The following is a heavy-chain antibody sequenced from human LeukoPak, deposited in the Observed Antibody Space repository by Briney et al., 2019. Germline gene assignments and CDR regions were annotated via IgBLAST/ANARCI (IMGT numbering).Heavy chain of an antibody. CDR2: ISHTGDTQ. D-gene: IGHD2-15*01. V-gene: IGHV3-48*01. CDR3: ARDRGYCTGGSCYRYFET. CDR1: RFTFSSYA. J-gene: IGHJ4*02. Sequence: GGSLRLSCAASRFTFSSYAMSWVRQAPGKGLEWVSYISHTGDTQYYADSVKGRLTISRDNAKNSGYLQMNTLRAEDTAVYYCARDRGYCTGGSCYRYFETWGQGTLVTVSS.